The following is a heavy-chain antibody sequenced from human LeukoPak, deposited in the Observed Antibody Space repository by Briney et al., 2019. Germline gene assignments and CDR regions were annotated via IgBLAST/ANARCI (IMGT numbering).Heavy chain of an antibody. Sequence: GGSLRLSCAASGFTFSSYEMNWVRQAPGKGLEWVSYIRSSGSTIYYADSVKGRFTISRDNAKNSLYLQMNSLRAEDTALYHCARRGSGSSDYYYYYMDVWGKGTTVTISS. CDR1: GFTFSSYE. V-gene: IGHV3-48*03. J-gene: IGHJ6*03. D-gene: IGHD1-26*01. CDR3: ARRGSGSSDYYYYYMDV. CDR2: IRSSGSTI.